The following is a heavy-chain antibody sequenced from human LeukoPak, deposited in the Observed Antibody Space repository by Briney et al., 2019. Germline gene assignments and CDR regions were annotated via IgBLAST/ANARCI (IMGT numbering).Heavy chain of an antibody. CDR2: ISSSSSYI. D-gene: IGHD1-14*01. CDR1: GITFSSYS. V-gene: IGHV3-21*01. J-gene: IGHJ3*02. Sequence: GGSLRLSCAASGITFSSYSMNWVRQAPGKGLEWVSSISSSSSYIHYADSVKGRFTISRDNAKKSLYLQMNGLRAEDTAVYYCARDLSRGKPHAFDIWGQGTMVTVSS. CDR3: ARDLSRGKPHAFDI.